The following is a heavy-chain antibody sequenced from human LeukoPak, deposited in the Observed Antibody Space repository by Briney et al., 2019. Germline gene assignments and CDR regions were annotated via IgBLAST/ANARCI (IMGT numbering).Heavy chain of an antibody. D-gene: IGHD1-26*01. CDR1: GGSISSSRHY. CDR2: IYYSGST. V-gene: IGHV4-39*01. Sequence: PSETLSPTCNVSGGSISSSRHYWGWIRQPPGKGLQWIGGIYYSGSTYYNPSLRSRVTLSVDTSKKQFSLKLHSVTAADSAVYYCARQAVMGATRWFDPWGQGTLVTVSS. J-gene: IGHJ5*02. CDR3: ARQAVMGATRWFDP.